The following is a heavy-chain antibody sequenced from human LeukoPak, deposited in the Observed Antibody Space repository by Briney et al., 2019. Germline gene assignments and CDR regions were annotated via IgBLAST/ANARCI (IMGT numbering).Heavy chain of an antibody. D-gene: IGHD3-22*01. CDR3: ARSFDSSGYRPFDY. V-gene: IGHV3-23*01. CDR2: ISGSGGST. J-gene: IGHJ4*02. Sequence: GSLRLSCGASGVTFSNYAMSWVRQAPGEGLEWVAAISGSGGSTYYADSVKGRFTISRDKSKNTLYLQMNSLGAEDTAVYYCARSFDSSGYRPFDYWGQGPLVTVSS. CDR1: GVTFSNYA.